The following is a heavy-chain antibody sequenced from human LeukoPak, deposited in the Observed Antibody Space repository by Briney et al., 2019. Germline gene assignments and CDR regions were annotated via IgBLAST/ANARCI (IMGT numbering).Heavy chain of an antibody. Sequence: AGGSLRLSCAASGFTFSSYGMHWVRQAPGKGLEWVAVIWYDGSNKYYADSVKGRFTISRDNSKNTLYLQMNSLRAEDTAVYYCARVGTMIVVGDAFDIWGQGTMVTVSS. J-gene: IGHJ3*02. CDR2: IWYDGSNK. V-gene: IGHV3-33*01. CDR1: GFTFSSYG. D-gene: IGHD3-22*01. CDR3: ARVGTMIVVGDAFDI.